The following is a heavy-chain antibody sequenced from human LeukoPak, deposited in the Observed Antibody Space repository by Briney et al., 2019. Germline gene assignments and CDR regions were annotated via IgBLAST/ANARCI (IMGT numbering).Heavy chain of an antibody. D-gene: IGHD2-2*01. V-gene: IGHV1-18*01. CDR3: ARDGLLGYCSSTSCSPYYYGMDV. J-gene: IGHJ6*02. CDR1: GYTFTSYG. Sequence: ASVKVSCKASGYTFTSYGISWVRQAPGQGLEWMGWISTYNGHTNYARKVQGRVTMTTDTSTSTAYMELRSLRSDDTAVYYCARDGLLGYCSSTSCSPYYYGMDVWGQGTTVTVSS. CDR2: ISTYNGHT.